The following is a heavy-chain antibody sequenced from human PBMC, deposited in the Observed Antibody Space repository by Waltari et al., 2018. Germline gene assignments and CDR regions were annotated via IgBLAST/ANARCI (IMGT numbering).Heavy chain of an antibody. CDR1: GYSFTAYT. V-gene: IGHV1-3*04. Sequence: QVQLVQSGTEVKKPGASVKISCAASGYSFTAYTLQWVRQAPGQGPEWIGWINTENGNTKYAQNCQGRVTVTRETAARTGDMELRSLTTEDTAVYDCARKFAGGRDWFDPWGQGTLVTVTS. CDR3: ARKFAGGRDWFDP. D-gene: IGHD3-16*01. CDR2: INTENGNT. J-gene: IGHJ5*02.